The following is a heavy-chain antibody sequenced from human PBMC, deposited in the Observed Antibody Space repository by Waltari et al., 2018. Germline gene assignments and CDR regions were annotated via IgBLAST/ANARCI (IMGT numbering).Heavy chain of an antibody. V-gene: IGHV3-74*01. J-gene: IGHJ3*01. CDR1: GFTFSTSR. CDR2: INSDGSGT. Sequence: EVQLVESGGGLVQPGGSLRVSCPAPGFTFSTSRLPWVRQVPGKGLVWVSRINSDGSGTSYADSAKGRFTISRDNAKNTLFLQMNSLRGEDTAVYYCASGNSHAFDLWGQGTMVTVSS. D-gene: IGHD1-7*01. CDR3: ASGNSHAFDL.